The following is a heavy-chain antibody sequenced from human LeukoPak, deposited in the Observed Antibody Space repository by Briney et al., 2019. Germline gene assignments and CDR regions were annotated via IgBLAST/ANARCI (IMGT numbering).Heavy chain of an antibody. CDR3: ARKGYSSSSIYYYYYMDV. CDR2: IYYSGST. J-gene: IGHJ6*03. Sequence: SETLSLTCTVSGGSISSYYWSWIRQPPGKGLEWIGYIYYSGSTNYNPSLKSRVTISVDTSKNQFSLKLSSVTAADTAVYYCARKGYSSSSIYYYYYMDVWGKGTTVTVSS. D-gene: IGHD6-6*01. V-gene: IGHV4-59*12. CDR1: GGSISSYY.